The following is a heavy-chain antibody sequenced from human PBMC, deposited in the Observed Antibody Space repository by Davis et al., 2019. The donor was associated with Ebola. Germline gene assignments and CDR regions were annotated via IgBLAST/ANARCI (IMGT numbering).Heavy chain of an antibody. V-gene: IGHV1-46*01. CDR3: ARVVALYSSSWSRRIQNYGMDV. CDR1: GYTFTSYG. J-gene: IGHJ6*04. Sequence: ASVKVSCKTAGYTFTSYGLSWMRQAPGQGLEWMGIINPSGGSTSYAQKFQGRVTMTRDTSTSTVYMELSSLRSEDTAVYYCARVVALYSSSWSRRIQNYGMDVWGKGTTVTVSS. CDR2: INPSGGST. D-gene: IGHD6-13*01.